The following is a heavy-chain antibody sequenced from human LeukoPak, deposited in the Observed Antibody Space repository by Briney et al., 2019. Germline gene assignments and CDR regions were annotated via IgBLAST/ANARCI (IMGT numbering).Heavy chain of an antibody. CDR3: AKDRTRAYGDPRYNFDY. Sequence: GGSLRLSCTASGFAFSVYAMSWLRQAPGKGLEWVAVIAYDGSNKYSADSVKGRFTISRDNSKNTLFLQMNSLRAEDTAVYYCAKDRTRAYGDPRYNFDYWGQGILVTVSS. D-gene: IGHD4-17*01. CDR2: IAYDGSNK. J-gene: IGHJ4*02. CDR1: GFAFSVYA. V-gene: IGHV3-30*18.